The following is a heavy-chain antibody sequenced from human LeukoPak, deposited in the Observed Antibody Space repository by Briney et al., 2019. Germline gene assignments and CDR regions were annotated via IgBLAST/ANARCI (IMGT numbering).Heavy chain of an antibody. CDR3: ARRQGCSSTSCPPDS. Sequence: GESLKISCKGSGYSFTTYWIGWVRQMPGKGLEWMGIIYPGDSDTRYSPSFQGQVTISADKSTSTAYLQWSSLKASDTAMYYCARRQGCSSTSCPPDSWGQGTLVTVSS. V-gene: IGHV5-51*01. J-gene: IGHJ4*02. CDR2: IYPGDSDT. CDR1: GYSFTTYW. D-gene: IGHD2-2*01.